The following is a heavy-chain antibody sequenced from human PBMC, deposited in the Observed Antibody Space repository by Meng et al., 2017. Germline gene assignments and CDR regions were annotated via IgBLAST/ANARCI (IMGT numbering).Heavy chain of an antibody. CDR1: GFTFSSYA. CDR3: ATMIVVNY. D-gene: IGHD3-22*01. CDR2: ISYDGSNK. Sequence: GQLVESGGGVGQPGRSLRLSCAASGFTFSSYAMHWVRQAPGKGLEWVAVISYDGSNKYYADSVKGRFTISRDNSKNTLYLQMNSLRAEDTAVYYCATMIVVNYWGQGTLVTVSS. V-gene: IGHV3-30*01. J-gene: IGHJ4*02.